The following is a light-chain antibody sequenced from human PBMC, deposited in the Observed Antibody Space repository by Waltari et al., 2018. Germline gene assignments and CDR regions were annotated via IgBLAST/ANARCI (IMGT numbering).Light chain of an antibody. CDR1: QSVSSY. Sequence: EIVLTQSPATLSLSPGERATLSCRASQSVSSYLAWYQQKPGQAPRLLIYDASSRATGIPARFSGSGSGTDFTLTFSNLEPEDVAGYYCQQRSNWPPTFGPGTKVDI. J-gene: IGKJ3*01. V-gene: IGKV3-11*01. CDR2: DAS. CDR3: QQRSNWPPT.